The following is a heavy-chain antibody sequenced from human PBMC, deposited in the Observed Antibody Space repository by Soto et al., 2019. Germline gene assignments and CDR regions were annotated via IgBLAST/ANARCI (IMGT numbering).Heavy chain of an antibody. V-gene: IGHV3-23*01. Sequence: EVQLLESGGGLVQPGGSLRLSCAAYGFTFSTYAMTWVRQAPGKGLEWVSTISGSGGSTYYADSVKGRFTISRDNSKNTLYLQMNSLRAEDTAVYYCSVTVSSSWYFDYWGQGTLVTVSS. CDR3: SVTVSSSWYFDY. D-gene: IGHD6-13*01. CDR2: ISGSGGST. CDR1: GFTFSTYA. J-gene: IGHJ4*02.